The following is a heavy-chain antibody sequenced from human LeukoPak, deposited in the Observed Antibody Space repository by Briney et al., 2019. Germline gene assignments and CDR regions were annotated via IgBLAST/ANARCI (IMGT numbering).Heavy chain of an antibody. CDR1: GGSISRSNW. V-gene: IGHV4-4*02. Sequence: PSETLSLTCAVSGGSISRSNWWGWVRQSPGKGLEWIGEIYDNGSTNYNPSLKSRVTISVDKSKNQFSLKLSSVTAADTAVYYCASPRAERSTWYAVDYWGQGTLVTVSA. CDR2: IYDNGST. D-gene: IGHD6-13*01. J-gene: IGHJ4*02. CDR3: ASPRAERSTWYAVDY.